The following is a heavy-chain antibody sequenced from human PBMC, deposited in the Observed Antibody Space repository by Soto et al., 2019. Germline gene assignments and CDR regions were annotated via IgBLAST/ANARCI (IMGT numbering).Heavy chain of an antibody. Sequence: QVQLVQSGAEVKKPGASVKVSCKASGYTFTSYGISWVRQAPGQGLEWMGWISAYNGNTNYAQKLQGRVAMTTDTFRSKAYMELRSLRADDTAVYYCAREAAYYDVLPGYYYYYYGMDVWGQGTTVTVAS. D-gene: IGHD3-9*01. J-gene: IGHJ6*02. CDR2: ISAYNGNT. V-gene: IGHV1-18*04. CDR3: AREAAYYDVLPGYYYYYYGMDV. CDR1: GYTFTSYG.